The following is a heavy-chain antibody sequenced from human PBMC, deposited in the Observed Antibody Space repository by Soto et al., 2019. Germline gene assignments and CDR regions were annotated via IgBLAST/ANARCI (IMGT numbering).Heavy chain of an antibody. J-gene: IGHJ5*02. D-gene: IGHD1-26*01. CDR1: GFTFSSYA. CDR3: AKGSEHSGSYLYNWFDP. Sequence: GGSLRLSCAASGFTFSSYAMSWVRQAPGKGLEWVSAISGSGGSTYYADSVKGRFTISRDNSKNTLYLQMNSLRAEDTAVYYCAKGSEHSGSYLYNWFDPWGQGTLVTVSS. CDR2: ISGSGGST. V-gene: IGHV3-23*01.